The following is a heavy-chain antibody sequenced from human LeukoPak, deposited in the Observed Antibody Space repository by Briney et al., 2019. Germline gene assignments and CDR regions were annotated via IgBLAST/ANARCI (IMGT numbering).Heavy chain of an antibody. CDR2: ISGSGGST. V-gene: IGHV3-23*01. CDR3: AKLLTTVTTPYFDY. Sequence: GASLRLSCAASGFTFSSYAMSWVRQAPGKGLEWVSTISGSGGSTYYADSVKGRFTISRDNSKNTLYLQMNSLRAEDTAVYYCAKLLTTVTTPYFDYWGQGTLVTVSS. J-gene: IGHJ4*02. CDR1: GFTFSSYA. D-gene: IGHD4-17*01.